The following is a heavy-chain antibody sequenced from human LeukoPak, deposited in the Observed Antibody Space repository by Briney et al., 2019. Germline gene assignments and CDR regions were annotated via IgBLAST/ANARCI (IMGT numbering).Heavy chain of an antibody. CDR2: ISSSSSYI. CDR3: ARLHYDSSGYYYTFDY. Sequence: GGSLRLSCAASGFTFGSYSMNWVRQAPGKGLEWVSSISSSSSYIYYADSVKGRFTISRDNAKNSLYLQMNSLRAEDTAVYYCARLHYDSSGYYYTFDYWGQGTLVTVSS. CDR1: GFTFGSYS. V-gene: IGHV3-21*01. J-gene: IGHJ4*01. D-gene: IGHD3-22*01.